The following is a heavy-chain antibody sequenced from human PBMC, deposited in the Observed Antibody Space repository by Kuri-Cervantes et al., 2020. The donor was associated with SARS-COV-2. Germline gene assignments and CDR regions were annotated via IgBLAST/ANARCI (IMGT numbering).Heavy chain of an antibody. V-gene: IGHV3-33*08. Sequence: GGSLRLSCAASGFTFSSYGMHWVRQAPGKGLEWVAVIWYDGSNKYYADSVKGRFTISRGNSKNTLYLQMNSLRAEDTVVYYCAREGIQLWEGIYYYYYGMDVWGQGTTVTDSS. J-gene: IGHJ6*02. CDR2: IWYDGSNK. D-gene: IGHD5-18*01. CDR1: GFTFSSYG. CDR3: AREGIQLWEGIYYYYYGMDV.